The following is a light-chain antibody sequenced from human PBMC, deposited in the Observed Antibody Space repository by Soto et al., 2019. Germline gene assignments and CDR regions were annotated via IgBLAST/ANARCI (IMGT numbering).Light chain of an antibody. CDR1: QSVSSH. J-gene: IGKJ1*01. CDR2: DAS. CDR3: QQRSNWPPWT. V-gene: IGKV3-11*01. Sequence: EIVLTQSPATLSLSPGERATISCRASQSVSSHLAWYQQKPGQAPRLLIYDASNRATGIPARFSGSGSGTDFTLTISSLEPEDFAVYYCQQRSNWPPWTFGQGTKVDIK.